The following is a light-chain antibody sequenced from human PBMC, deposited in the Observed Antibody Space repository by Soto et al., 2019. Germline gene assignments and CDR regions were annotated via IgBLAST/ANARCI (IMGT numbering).Light chain of an antibody. V-gene: IGKV1-39*01. CDR3: QQSYSTPMYT. J-gene: IGKJ2*01. CDR1: QSISSY. CDR2: AAS. Sequence: DIQITQSPSSLSASVGDRVTITCRASQSISSYLNWYQQKPGKAPKLLIYAASSLQSGGPSRFSVSGSGTDFTLTISSLQPEDFATYYCQQSYSTPMYTFGQGTKLEIK.